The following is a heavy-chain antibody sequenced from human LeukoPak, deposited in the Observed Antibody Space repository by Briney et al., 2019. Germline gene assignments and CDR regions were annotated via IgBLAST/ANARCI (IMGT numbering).Heavy chain of an antibody. D-gene: IGHD3-9*01. J-gene: IGHJ4*02. Sequence: GGSLRLSCAESGFTFSSYGMHWVRQAPGKGLEWVAFIRYDGSNKYYADSVKGRFTISRDNSKNTLYLQMNSLRAEDTAVYYCAKDRYYDIPFDYWGQGTLVTVSS. CDR3: AKDRYYDIPFDY. CDR2: IRYDGSNK. CDR1: GFTFSSYG. V-gene: IGHV3-30*02.